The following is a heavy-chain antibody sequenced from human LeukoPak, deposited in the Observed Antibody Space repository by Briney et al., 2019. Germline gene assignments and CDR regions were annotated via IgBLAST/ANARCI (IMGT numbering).Heavy chain of an antibody. J-gene: IGHJ6*02. Sequence: GGSLRLSCAASGFTFNSYNMNWVRQAPGKGLEWVSYISSDSSTIFYADSVKGRFTISRDNVKNSLFLQLNSLRDEDTAVYYCARSVYGAGSESYYTSYNYYYYGMDVWGQGTTVTVSS. CDR2: ISSDSSTI. CDR1: GFTFNSYN. CDR3: ARSVYGAGSESYYTSYNYYYYGMDV. D-gene: IGHD3-10*01. V-gene: IGHV3-48*02.